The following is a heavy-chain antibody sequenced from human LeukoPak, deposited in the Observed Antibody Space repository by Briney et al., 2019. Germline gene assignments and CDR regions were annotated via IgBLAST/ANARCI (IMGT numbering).Heavy chain of an antibody. CDR2: IKQDGSEK. D-gene: IGHD2-2*01. V-gene: IGHV3-7*01. Sequence: PGGSLRHSCAASGFTFSSYWMSWVRQAPGKGLEWVANIKQDGSEKYYVDSVKGRFTISRDNSKNTLYLQMNSLRAEDTAVHYCAKDPPGVPAAHPGRFDPWGQGTLVTVFS. CDR3: AKDPPGVPAAHPGRFDP. J-gene: IGHJ5*02. CDR1: GFTFSSYW.